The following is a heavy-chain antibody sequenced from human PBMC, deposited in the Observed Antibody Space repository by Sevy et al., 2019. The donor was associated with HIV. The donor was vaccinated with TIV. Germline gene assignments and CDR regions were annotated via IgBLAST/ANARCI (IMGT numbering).Heavy chain of an antibody. V-gene: IGHV3-7*01. CDR1: GFTFSSYW. Sequence: GGSLRLSCAASGFTFSSYWMSWVRQAPGKGLEWVANIKQDGSEKYYVDSVKGRFTISRDNAKNSLYLQMNSLRAEDTAVYYCAREGSSSWYRAEYFQHWGQGTLVTVSS. J-gene: IGHJ1*01. CDR2: IKQDGSEK. CDR3: AREGSSSWYRAEYFQH. D-gene: IGHD6-13*01.